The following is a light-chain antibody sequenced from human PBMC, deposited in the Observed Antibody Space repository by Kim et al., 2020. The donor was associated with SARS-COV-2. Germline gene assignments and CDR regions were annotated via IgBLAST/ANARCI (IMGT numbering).Light chain of an antibody. CDR3: AAWDDSLSGSSV. CDR1: SSDIGSNY. V-gene: IGLV1-47*01. CDR2: RNN. J-gene: IGLJ1*01. Sequence: QRVTISWSGSSSDIGSNYVYWYQQLPGTAPKLLIYRNNQRPSGVPDRFSGSKSGTSASLAISGLRSEDEADYFCAAWDDSLSGSSVFGTGTKVTVL.